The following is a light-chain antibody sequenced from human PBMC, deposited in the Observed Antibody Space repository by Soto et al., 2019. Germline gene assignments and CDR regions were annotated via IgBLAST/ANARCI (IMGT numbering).Light chain of an antibody. V-gene: IGLV2-18*02. Sequence: QSALTQPPSVSGSPGQSVTISCTGTTSDVGSYNRVSWYQQPPGTAPKLMIYEVNNRPSGVPDRFSGSKSGNTASLTISGLQAEDEADYYCSSYTRSSTVVFGGGTKLTVL. CDR1: TSDVGSYNR. J-gene: IGLJ2*01. CDR3: SSYTRSSTVV. CDR2: EVN.